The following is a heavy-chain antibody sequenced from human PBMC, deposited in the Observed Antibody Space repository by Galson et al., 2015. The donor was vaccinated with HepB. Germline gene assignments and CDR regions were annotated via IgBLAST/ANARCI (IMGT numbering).Heavy chain of an antibody. J-gene: IGHJ4*02. CDR1: GFTFSSYA. CDR2: ISYDGSNK. Sequence: SLRLSCAASGFTFSSYAMHWVRQAPGKGLEWVAVISYDGSNKYYADSVKGRFTISRDNSKNTLYLQMNSLRAEDTAVYYCAREPPVDTAMVLDYWGQGTLVTVSS. D-gene: IGHD5-18*01. CDR3: AREPPVDTAMVLDY. V-gene: IGHV3-30-3*01.